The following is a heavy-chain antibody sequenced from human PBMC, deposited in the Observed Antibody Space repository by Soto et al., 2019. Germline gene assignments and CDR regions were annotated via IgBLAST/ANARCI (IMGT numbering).Heavy chain of an antibody. D-gene: IGHD6-6*01. CDR3: AKRSSSSTFDY. CDR2: ISGSDDST. CDR1: GFTFSSYA. Sequence: EVQLLEPGGGLVQPGESLRLSCAASGFTFSSYAMSWVRQAPGKGLEWVSVISGSDDSTYYADSVKGRFTISRDNSKNTLYLQMNSLRAADTAVYYCAKRSSSSTFDYWGQGTLVTVSS. J-gene: IGHJ4*02. V-gene: IGHV3-23*01.